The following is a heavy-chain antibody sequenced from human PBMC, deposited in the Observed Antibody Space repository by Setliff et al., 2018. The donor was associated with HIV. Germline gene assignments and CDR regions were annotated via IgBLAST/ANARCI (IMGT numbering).Heavy chain of an antibody. CDR1: GYTFTGYY. CDR3: ARGTRVGDNDAFDI. Sequence: GASVKVSCKASGYTFTGYYMHWVRQAPGQGLEWMGRINPNSGGTNYPQKFQGRVTMTRDTSISTVYMELSRLRSDDTAVYYCARGTRVGDNDAFDIWGQGTMVTVSS. J-gene: IGHJ3*02. V-gene: IGHV1-2*06. CDR2: INPNSGGT. D-gene: IGHD1-26*01.